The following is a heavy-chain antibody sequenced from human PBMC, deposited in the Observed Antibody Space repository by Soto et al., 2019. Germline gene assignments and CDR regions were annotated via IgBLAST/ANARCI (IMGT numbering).Heavy chain of an antibody. Sequence: DVQLVESGGGLVQPGGSLRVSCAASGFTLGSHRIHWVRQPPGKGLEWVSRIDTDGGGTSYADSVKGRFTISTDNAKNTVYLQMTALRAEDTAVYYCATVFDLWGQGTLVIVSS. CDR1: GFTLGSHR. CDR3: ATVFDL. CDR2: IDTDGGGT. J-gene: IGHJ5*02. V-gene: IGHV3-74*01.